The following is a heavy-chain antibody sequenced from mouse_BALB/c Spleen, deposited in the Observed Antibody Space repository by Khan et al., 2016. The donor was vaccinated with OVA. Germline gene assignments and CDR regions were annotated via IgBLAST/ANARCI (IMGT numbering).Heavy chain of an antibody. CDR1: GYTFSDYN. CDR3: VRSSYGSFAF. D-gene: IGHD1-2*01. Sequence: VRLQQSGPELVKPGASVKISCKTTGYTFSDYNMDWVKQSHGKRLEWFGYIYPNDGGSGYNQKFKTKATLTVDMSSSTAYMELRRLTSEDSAVYYCVRSSYGSFAFWGQGTLVTVS. CDR2: IYPNDGGS. V-gene: IGHV1S29*02. J-gene: IGHJ3*01.